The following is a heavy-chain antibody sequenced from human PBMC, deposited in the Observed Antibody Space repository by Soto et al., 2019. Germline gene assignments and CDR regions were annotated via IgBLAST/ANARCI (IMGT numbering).Heavy chain of an antibody. CDR2: IIPIFGTA. Sequence: ASVKVSCKASGGTFSSYAISWVRQAPGQGLEWMGGIIPIFGTANYAQKFQGRVTITADKSTSTAYMELGSLRSDDTAVYYCARDLRAGTGDYWGQGTLVTVSS. V-gene: IGHV1-69*06. CDR3: ARDLRAGTGDY. J-gene: IGHJ4*02. CDR1: GGTFSSYA. D-gene: IGHD6-19*01.